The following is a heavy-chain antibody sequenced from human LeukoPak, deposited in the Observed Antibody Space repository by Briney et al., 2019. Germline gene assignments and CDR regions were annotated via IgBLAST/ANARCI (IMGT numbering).Heavy chain of an antibody. D-gene: IGHD3-9*01. J-gene: IGHJ6*02. V-gene: IGHV4-34*01. CDR2: INHSGST. Sequence: SETLSLACAVYGGSFSGYYWSWIRQPPGKGLEWIGEINHSGSTNYNPSLKGRVTISVDTSKNQFSLKLSSVTAADTAVYYCAGSYDILTGYENYYYYGMDVWGQGTTVTVSS. CDR3: AGSYDILTGYENYYYYGMDV. CDR1: GGSFSGYY.